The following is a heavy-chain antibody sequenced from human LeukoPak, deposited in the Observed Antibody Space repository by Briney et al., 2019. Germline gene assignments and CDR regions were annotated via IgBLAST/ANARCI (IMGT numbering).Heavy chain of an antibody. CDR2: IYYSGST. CDR1: GYSIREGYY. J-gene: IGHJ5*02. D-gene: IGHD6-19*01. Sequence: SETLSLTCSVSGYSIREGYYWSWIRQPPGKGLEWIGYIYYSGSTNYNPSLKSRVTISVDTSKNQFSLKLSSVTAADTAVYYCARGAGGWYPWFDPWGQGTLVTVSS. V-gene: IGHV4-59*01. CDR3: ARGAGGWYPWFDP.